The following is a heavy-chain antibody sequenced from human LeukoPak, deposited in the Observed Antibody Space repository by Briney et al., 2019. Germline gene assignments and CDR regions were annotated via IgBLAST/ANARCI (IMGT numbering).Heavy chain of an antibody. J-gene: IGHJ5*02. CDR1: GFTLSSYW. CDR2: TNSDGSST. D-gene: IGHD2-15*01. V-gene: IGHV3-74*01. Sequence: AGTLRLSCAASGFTLSSYWMYWVRQAPGKGLMWVSRTNSDGSSTNYADSVKGRFTISRDNAKNTLYLQMNSLRAEDTAVYYCATSRYCSGASCSYHWGQGTLVTVSS. CDR3: ATSRYCSGASCSYH.